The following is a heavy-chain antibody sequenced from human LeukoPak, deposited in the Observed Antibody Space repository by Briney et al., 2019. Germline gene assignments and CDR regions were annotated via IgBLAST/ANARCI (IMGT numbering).Heavy chain of an antibody. J-gene: IGHJ6*02. D-gene: IGHD3-3*01. CDR3: ARGSGYYHAGYYYYYGMDV. CDR2: IIPIFGTA. CDR1: GGTFSSYA. V-gene: IGHV1-69*13. Sequence: ASVKVSCKASGGTFSSYAISWVRQAPGQGLEWMGGIIPIFGTANYAQKFQGRVTITADESTSTAYMELSSLRSEDTAVYYCARGSGYYHAGYYYYYGMDVRGQGTTVTVSS.